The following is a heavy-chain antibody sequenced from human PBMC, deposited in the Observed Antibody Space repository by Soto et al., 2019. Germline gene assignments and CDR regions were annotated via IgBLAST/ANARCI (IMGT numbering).Heavy chain of an antibody. D-gene: IGHD3-16*02. J-gene: IGHJ6*03. CDR3: ARLCIGRLSNYYYMDV. V-gene: IGHV4-34*01. CDR1: GGSFSGYY. Sequence: SETLSLTCAVYGGSFSGYYWSWIRQPPGKGLEWIGEINHSGSTNYNPSLKSRVTISVDTSKNQFSLKLSSVTAADTAVYYCARLCIGRLSNYYYMDVWGKGTTVTVSS. CDR2: INHSGST.